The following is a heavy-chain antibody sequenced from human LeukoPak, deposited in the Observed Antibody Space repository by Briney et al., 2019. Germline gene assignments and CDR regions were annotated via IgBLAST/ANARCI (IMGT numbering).Heavy chain of an antibody. CDR3: AKSGYNRFDY. V-gene: IGHV3-23*01. D-gene: IGHD5-24*01. CDR2: ISGSGSGGST. Sequence: GGSLRLSCAASGFTFSSSAMSWVRQAPGKGLEWVSSISGSGSGGSTYYADSVKGRFTSSRDNSKNTLYLQMNSLRVEDTAVYYCAKSGYNRFDYWGQGTLVTVSS. CDR1: GFTFSSSA. J-gene: IGHJ4*02.